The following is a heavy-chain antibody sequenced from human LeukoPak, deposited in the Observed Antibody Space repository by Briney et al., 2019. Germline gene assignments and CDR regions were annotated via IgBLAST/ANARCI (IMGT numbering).Heavy chain of an antibody. CDR2: ISGSGGST. CDR3: AKVGSRYFDWSNWFDP. D-gene: IGHD3-9*01. CDR1: GFTFSSYA. J-gene: IGHJ5*02. V-gene: IGHV3-23*01. Sequence: PGGSLRLSCAASGFTFSSYAMSWVRQAPGKGLERVSAISGSGGSTYYADSVKGRFTISRDNSKNALYLQMNSLRAEDTAVYYCAKVGSRYFDWSNWFDPWGQGTLVTVSS.